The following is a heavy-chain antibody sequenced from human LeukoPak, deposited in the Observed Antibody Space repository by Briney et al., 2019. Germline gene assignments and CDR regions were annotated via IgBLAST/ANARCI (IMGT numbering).Heavy chain of an antibody. Sequence: GGSLRLSCAASGFTFSSYWMSWVRQAPGKGLEWVANIKQDGSEKYYVDSVKGRFTISRDNAKNSLYLPMNSLRAEDTAVYYCARVSVVVVAASDYFDYWGQGTLVTVSS. CDR2: IKQDGSEK. V-gene: IGHV3-7*01. J-gene: IGHJ4*02. CDR1: GFTFSSYW. CDR3: ARVSVVVVAASDYFDY. D-gene: IGHD2-15*01.